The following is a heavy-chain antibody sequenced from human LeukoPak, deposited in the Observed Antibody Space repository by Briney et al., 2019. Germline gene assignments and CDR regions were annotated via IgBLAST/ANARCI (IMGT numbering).Heavy chain of an antibody. D-gene: IGHD1-26*01. V-gene: IGHV3-74*01. Sequence: GGSLRLSCAASGFTFSSYSMNWVRQAPGKGLVWVSRINSDGSRTTYADSVKGRFTISRDNAKNTLYLQMNSLRAEDTAVYYCVVWELGWGQGTLVTVSS. CDR1: GFTFSSYS. J-gene: IGHJ4*02. CDR3: VVWELG. CDR2: INSDGSRT.